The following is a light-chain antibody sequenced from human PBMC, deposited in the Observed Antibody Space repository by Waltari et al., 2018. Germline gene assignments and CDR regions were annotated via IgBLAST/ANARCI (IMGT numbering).Light chain of an antibody. V-gene: IGLV1-44*01. CDR2: KNN. CDR3: AAWDDSVSTVL. Sequence: QSVLTQSPSASGTPGQRVTISCSGSSSNIGSNTVHWYQKIPGKAPKLLFFKNNARPSGVPDRFSGSKSGTSASLAISGLQSEDEGDYYCAAWDDSVSTVLFGGGTKLTVL. J-gene: IGLJ3*02. CDR1: SSNIGSNT.